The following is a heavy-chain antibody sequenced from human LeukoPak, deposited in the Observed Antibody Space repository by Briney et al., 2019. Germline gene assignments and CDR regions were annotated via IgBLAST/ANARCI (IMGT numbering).Heavy chain of an antibody. CDR3: ASRKAAAGENWFDP. CDR2: SYYSGTT. V-gene: IGHV4-30-4*01. CDR1: GGSISSGDYY. Sequence: SETLSLTCTVSGGSISSGDYYWSWIRQPPGKGLEWIGNSYYSGTTYYNPSLKSRVTISVDTSKNQFSLKLSSVTVADTAVYYCASRKAAAGENWFDPWGQGTLVTVSS. D-gene: IGHD6-13*01. J-gene: IGHJ5*02.